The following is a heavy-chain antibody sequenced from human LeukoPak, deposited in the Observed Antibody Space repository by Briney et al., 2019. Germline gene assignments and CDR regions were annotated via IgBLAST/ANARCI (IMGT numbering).Heavy chain of an antibody. V-gene: IGHV3-30*04. Sequence: GGSLRLSCTASGFTFGDYAMHWVRQAPGKGLEWLAIVSYDGSNKYYADSVKGRFTISRDNSENTLYLQMNSLRAEDTAVYYCATAQHPGALTYYYYGMDVWGQGTTVTVSS. CDR3: ATAQHPGALTYYYYGMDV. J-gene: IGHJ6*02. CDR2: VSYDGSNK. CDR1: GFTFGDYA.